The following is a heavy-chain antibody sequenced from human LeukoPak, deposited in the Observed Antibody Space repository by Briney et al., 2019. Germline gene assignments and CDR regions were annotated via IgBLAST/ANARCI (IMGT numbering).Heavy chain of an antibody. CDR3: AKDPSLIVATTFDY. CDR1: GFTFSTSG. D-gene: IGHD5-12*01. V-gene: IGHV3-33*06. Sequence: GGSLRLSCAASGFTFSTSGMHWVRQAPGKGLEWVAVIWYDGSNKHYAESVKGRFSISRDNSKNTLYLQMNSLRAEDTAVYYCAKDPSLIVATTFDYWGQGTLVTVSS. J-gene: IGHJ4*02. CDR2: IWYDGSNK.